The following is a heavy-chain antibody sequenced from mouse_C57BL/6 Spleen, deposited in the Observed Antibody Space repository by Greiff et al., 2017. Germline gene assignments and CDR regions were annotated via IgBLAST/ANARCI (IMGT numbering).Heavy chain of an antibody. CDR3: ARDYSRGFAMDY. V-gene: IGHV14-3*01. J-gene: IGHJ4*01. D-gene: IGHD1-1*01. CDR1: GFNITNAY. Sequence: EVQLQESVAELVRPGASVKLSCTASGFNITNAYMNWVQQRPEQGLEWIGRIDPANGNTNYSPKFQSKATITADTSSNTAYLQLSRLTSEDTAVYYCARDYSRGFAMDYWGQGTAVTVSS. CDR2: IDPANGNT.